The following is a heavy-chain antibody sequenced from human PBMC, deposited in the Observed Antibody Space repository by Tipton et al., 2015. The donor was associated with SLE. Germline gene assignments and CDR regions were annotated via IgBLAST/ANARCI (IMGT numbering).Heavy chain of an antibody. J-gene: IGHJ1*01. V-gene: IGHV4-39*07. CDR3: ARSPSIAVPAGYFQH. CDR2: IYYSGST. CDR1: GGSISSISYY. D-gene: IGHD6-19*01. Sequence: TLSLTCTVSGGSISSISYYWGWIRQPPGEGLEWIGSIYYSGSTYYNPSLMSRLTISVDTSKNQFSLKLSSVTAADTAVYYCARSPSIAVPAGYFQHWGQGTLVTVSS.